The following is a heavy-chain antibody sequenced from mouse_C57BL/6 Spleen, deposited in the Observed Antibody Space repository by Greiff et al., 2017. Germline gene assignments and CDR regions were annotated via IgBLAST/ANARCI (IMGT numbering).Heavy chain of an antibody. CDR1: GYSFTDYN. D-gene: IGHD1-1*01. V-gene: IGHV1-39*01. J-gene: IGHJ4*01. CDR3: AYGSRPSYAMDY. Sequence: EVQLQQPGPELVMPGASVKISCKASGYSFTDYNMNWVKQSNGKSLEWIGVINPNYGTTSYNQKFKGKATLTVDQSSSTAYMQLNSLPSEDSAVYYCAYGSRPSYAMDYWGQGTSVTVSS. CDR2: INPNYGTT.